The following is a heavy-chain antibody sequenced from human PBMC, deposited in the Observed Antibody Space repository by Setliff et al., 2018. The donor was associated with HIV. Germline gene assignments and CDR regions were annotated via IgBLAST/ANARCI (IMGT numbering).Heavy chain of an antibody. CDR3: ARVSNRQYMDV. V-gene: IGHV1-3*01. J-gene: IGHJ6*03. Sequence: GSVKVSCKASGYTFTSYAMHWVRQAPGQRLEWMGWINAGNGNTKYSQKFQGRVTITRDTSASTAYMELSSLRSEDTAVYYCARVSNRQYMDVWGKGTTVTVSS. CDR1: GYTFTSYA. CDR2: INAGNGNT. D-gene: IGHD4-4*01.